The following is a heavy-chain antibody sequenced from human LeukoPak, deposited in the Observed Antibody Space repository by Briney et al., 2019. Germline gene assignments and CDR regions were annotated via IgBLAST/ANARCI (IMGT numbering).Heavy chain of an antibody. Sequence: GGSLRLSCAASGFTFSSYWMHWVRQAPGKGLVWVSRINSDGSSTSYADSVKGRFTISRDNAKNTLYLQMNSLRAKDTAVYYCARGGFWSGYNWFDPWGQGTLVTVSS. CDR1: GFTFSSYW. D-gene: IGHD3-3*01. J-gene: IGHJ5*02. CDR2: INSDGSST. CDR3: ARGGFWSGYNWFDP. V-gene: IGHV3-74*01.